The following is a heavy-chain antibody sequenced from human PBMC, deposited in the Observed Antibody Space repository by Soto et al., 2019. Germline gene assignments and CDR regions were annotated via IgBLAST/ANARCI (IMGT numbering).Heavy chain of an antibody. V-gene: IGHV1-69*12. CDR3: ASAPYYYGSGSYWGAEFDY. CDR1: GGTFSSYA. Sequence: QVQLVQSGAEVKKPGSSVKVSCTASGGTFSSYAISWVRQAPGQGLEWMGGIIPIFGTANYAQKFQGRVTITADESTSTAYMELSSLRSEDTAVYYCASAPYYYGSGSYWGAEFDYWGQGTLVTVSS. J-gene: IGHJ4*02. CDR2: IIPIFGTA. D-gene: IGHD3-10*01.